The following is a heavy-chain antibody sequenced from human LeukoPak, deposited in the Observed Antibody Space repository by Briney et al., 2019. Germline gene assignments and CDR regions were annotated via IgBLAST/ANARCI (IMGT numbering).Heavy chain of an antibody. CDR3: AKDSLGSLYYGVYSHY. D-gene: IGHD4-17*01. V-gene: IGHV3-23*01. J-gene: IGHJ4*02. CDR2: ISGSGGST. Sequence: GGSLRLSCAASGFTFSSYAMSWVRQAPGKGLEWVSAISGSGGSTYYADSVKGRFTISRDNSKNTLYLQMNSLRAEDTAVYYCAKDSLGSLYYGVYSHYWGQGTLVTVSS. CDR1: GFTFSSYA.